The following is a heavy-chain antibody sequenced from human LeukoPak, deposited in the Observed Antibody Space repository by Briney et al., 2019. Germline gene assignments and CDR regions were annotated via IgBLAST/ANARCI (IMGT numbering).Heavy chain of an antibody. V-gene: IGHV3-30-3*01. CDR2: ISYDGSNK. Sequence: GGSLRLSCAASGFTFSSYAMSWVRQAPGKGLEWVAVISYDGSNKYYADSVKGRFTISRDNSKNTLYLQMNSLRAEDTAVYYCARDYSSSWYGILDIWGQGTMVTVSS. CDR3: ARDYSSSWYGILDI. CDR1: GFTFSSYA. D-gene: IGHD6-13*01. J-gene: IGHJ3*02.